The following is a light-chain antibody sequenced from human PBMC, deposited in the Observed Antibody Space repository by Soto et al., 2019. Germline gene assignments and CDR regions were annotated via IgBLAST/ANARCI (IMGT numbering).Light chain of an antibody. CDR2: EAS. CDR3: QQYGSSPST. Sequence: EIVLTQSPATLSLSPGERATLSCRASQSVGNNLAWYQQKPGRAPGLLIYEASTRATGIPARFSGSGSGTDFTLTISRLEPEDFAVYYCQQYGSSPSTFGGGTKVDNK. J-gene: IGKJ4*01. CDR1: QSVGNN. V-gene: IGKV3-20*01.